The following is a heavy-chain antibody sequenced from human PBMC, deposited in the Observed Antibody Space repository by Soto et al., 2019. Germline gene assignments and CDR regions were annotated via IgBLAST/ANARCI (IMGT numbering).Heavy chain of an antibody. Sequence: GGSVRLSCVASGFTFSDHNIDWVRQAPGKGLEWVGRTRGKANSYTTDYAASVKGRFTISRDDSKNSAFLQMNSLKTEDTALYYCTRRAPSRAFDFWGQGTPVTVSS. CDR3: TRRAPSRAFDF. CDR2: TRGKANSYTT. J-gene: IGHJ4*02. V-gene: IGHV3-72*01. CDR1: GFTFSDHN.